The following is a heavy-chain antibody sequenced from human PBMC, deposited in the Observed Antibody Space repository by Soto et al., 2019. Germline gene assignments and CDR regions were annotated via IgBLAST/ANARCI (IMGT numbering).Heavy chain of an antibody. Sequence: EVQLVESGGGLVQPGGSLRLSCAASGFTLSSYSMNWVRQAPGKGLEWVSYISSSSSTIYYADSVKGRFTISRDNAKNSLCLQMNSLRDEDTAVYYCARGGAYKIDYWGQGTLVTVSS. D-gene: IGHD1-20*01. J-gene: IGHJ4*02. CDR1: GFTLSSYS. CDR3: ARGGAYKIDY. CDR2: ISSSSSTI. V-gene: IGHV3-48*02.